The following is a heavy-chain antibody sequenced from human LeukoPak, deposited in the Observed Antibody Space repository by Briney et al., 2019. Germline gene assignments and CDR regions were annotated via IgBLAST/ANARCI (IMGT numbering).Heavy chain of an antibody. CDR3: ARISAGRYGMDV. Sequence: PSETLSLTCTVSGGSVTSGGYYWSWIRQHPEKGLEWIGYVYYTGSTYYNPSLKSRVTTSSDTSKNQFSLKVSSVTAADTAVYYCARISAGRYGMDVWGQGTTVTVSS. V-gene: IGHV4-31*03. J-gene: IGHJ6*02. CDR1: GGSVTSGGYY. D-gene: IGHD6-6*01. CDR2: VYYTGST.